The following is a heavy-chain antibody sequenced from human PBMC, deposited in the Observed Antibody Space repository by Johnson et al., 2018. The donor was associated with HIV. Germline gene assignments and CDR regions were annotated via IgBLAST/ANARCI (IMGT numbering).Heavy chain of an antibody. CDR1: GFTFSSYG. D-gene: IGHD1-1*01. J-gene: IGHJ3*02. V-gene: IGHV3-33*01. Sequence: VESGGGVVQPGRSLRLSCAASGFTFSSYGMHWVRQAPGKGLEWVAFIWYDGSNKYYADSVKGRFTISRDNSKNTLYLQMNSLRAEDTAVYYCATSTASDAFDIWGQGTVVTVSS. CDR2: IWYDGSNK. CDR3: ATSTASDAFDI.